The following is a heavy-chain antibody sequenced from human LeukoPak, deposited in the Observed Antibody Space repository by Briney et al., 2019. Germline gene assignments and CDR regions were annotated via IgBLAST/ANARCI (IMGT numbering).Heavy chain of an antibody. CDR2: ISASGGTT. V-gene: IGHV3-23*01. Sequence: GGSLRLSCAASGFTFSSYSMTWVRQAPGKGLEWVSGISASGGTTYYADSVRGRFTISRDNSKNTLFLQMNSLRAEDTAVHYCAKRPRDSTGYYLGAFDFWGLGTMVTVSS. CDR3: AKRPRDSTGYYLGAFDF. J-gene: IGHJ3*01. D-gene: IGHD3-22*01. CDR1: GFTFSSYS.